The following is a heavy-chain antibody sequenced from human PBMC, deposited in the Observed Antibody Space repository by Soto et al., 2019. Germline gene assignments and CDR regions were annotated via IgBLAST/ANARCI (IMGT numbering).Heavy chain of an antibody. CDR1: AFTSSRSA. D-gene: IGHD3-22*01. J-gene: IGHJ4*02. CDR3: AKSRITMITTDY. CDR2: ISYDGSNK. Sequence: PGGSLRLPCAASAFTSSRSAMHWVRLAPGKGMEWVAVISYDGSNKYYAESVKGRFTIPRDNSKNTLYLQMNSLRPEDTAVYFCAKSRITMITTDYWGQGT. V-gene: IGHV3-30*18.